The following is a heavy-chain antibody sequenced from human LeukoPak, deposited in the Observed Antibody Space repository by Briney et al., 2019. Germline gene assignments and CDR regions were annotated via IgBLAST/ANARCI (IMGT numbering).Heavy chain of an antibody. J-gene: IGHJ4*02. CDR2: INPNSGGT. Sequence: GASVKVSCKASGYTFTGYYMHWVRQAPGQGLEWMGRINPNSGGTNYAQRFQGRVTMTRDTSISTAYMELSRLRSGDTAVYYCARAVVTYYDSSGYDRTYYFDYWGQGTLVTVSS. V-gene: IGHV1-2*06. CDR3: ARAVVTYYDSSGYDRTYYFDY. D-gene: IGHD3-22*01. CDR1: GYTFTGYY.